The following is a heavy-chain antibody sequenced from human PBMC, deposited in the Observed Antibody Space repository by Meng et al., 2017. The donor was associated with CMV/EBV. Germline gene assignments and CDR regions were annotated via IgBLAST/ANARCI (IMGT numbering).Heavy chain of an antibody. CDR2: INPSGGST. V-gene: IGHV1-46*01. Sequence: QVQLVQAGAEWKKPGASVKVSCKASGDTFTSYYMHWGRQAPGQGLEWMGIINPSGGSTSYAQKFQGRVTMTRDTSTSTVYMELSSLRSEDTAVYYCARESGSVGDYWGQGTLVTVSS. J-gene: IGHJ4*02. CDR3: ARESGSVGDY. D-gene: IGHD1-26*01. CDR1: GDTFTSYY.